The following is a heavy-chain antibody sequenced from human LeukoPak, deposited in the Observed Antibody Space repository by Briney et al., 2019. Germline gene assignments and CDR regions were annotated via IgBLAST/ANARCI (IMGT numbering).Heavy chain of an antibody. J-gene: IGHJ4*02. V-gene: IGHV3-7*01. D-gene: IGHD4-23*01. Sequence: GGSLRLSCAASGFTFSSYSMNWVRQAPGKGLEWVANINQDGSQKFYVDSVKGRFTISRDNANNSLYLQMNSLRAEDTAVYYRRCRWDYWGQGTLVTVSS. CDR1: GFTFSSYS. CDR3: RCRWDY. CDR2: INQDGSQK.